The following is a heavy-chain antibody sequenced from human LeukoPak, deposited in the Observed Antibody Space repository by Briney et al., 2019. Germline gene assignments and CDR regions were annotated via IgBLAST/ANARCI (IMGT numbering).Heavy chain of an antibody. CDR2: IWYDGRNK. CDR3: ARVNRGDAFDI. D-gene: IGHD3-16*02. J-gene: IGHJ3*02. CDR1: GFTFSSYG. V-gene: IGHV3-33*01. Sequence: QPGGSLRLSCAASGFTFSSYGMHWVRQAPGKGLEWVAVIWYDGRNKSYADSLKGRFTISRDNSKNTLYLQMNSLRAEDTAVYYCARVNRGDAFDIWGQGTLVTVSS.